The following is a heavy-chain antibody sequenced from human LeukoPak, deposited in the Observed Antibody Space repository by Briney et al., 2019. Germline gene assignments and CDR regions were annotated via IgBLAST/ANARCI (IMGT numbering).Heavy chain of an antibody. J-gene: IGHJ4*02. CDR3: ARGPHHYGGNSYYFDY. CDR1: GYTVTGYY. V-gene: IGHV1-2*02. D-gene: IGHD4-23*01. Sequence: ASVKVSCKATGYTVTGYYMHWVRQAPGQGLEWMGCINHNSGGTNYAQKFQGRVTMTRDTSISTAYMELSRLRSEDTAVYYCARGPHHYGGNSYYFDYWGQGTLVTVSS. CDR2: INHNSGGT.